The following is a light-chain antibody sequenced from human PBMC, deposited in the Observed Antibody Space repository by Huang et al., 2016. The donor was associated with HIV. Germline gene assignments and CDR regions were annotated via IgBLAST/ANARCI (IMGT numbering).Light chain of an antibody. Sequence: DIVMTQTPLSLSVTPGQPASLSCKSRQCLLHSDGETYLYWYLHKPGQSPQLLIYDVSNRVSGVPDRFSGSGSGTDFTLRISRVEAEDVGVYYCMQRTQRPLTFGGGTKVEIK. CDR3: MQRTQRPLT. J-gene: IGKJ4*01. CDR1: QCLLHSDGETY. CDR2: DVS. V-gene: IGKV2D-29*02.